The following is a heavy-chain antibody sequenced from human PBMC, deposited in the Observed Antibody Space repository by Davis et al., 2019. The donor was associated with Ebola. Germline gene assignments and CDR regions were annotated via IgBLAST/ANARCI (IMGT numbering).Heavy chain of an antibody. CDR2: IDHSGST. J-gene: IGHJ4*01. CDR1: GGSFSAYY. D-gene: IGHD2-15*01. V-gene: IGHV4-34*01. Sequence: SETLSLTCAVYGGSFSAYYWHWIRQPPGKGLEWIGEIDHSGSTNYNPSLKSRVAISVDTSKNQSSLNLNSLTAADTAVYYCARSVSGGRASDYWGHGTLVTVSS. CDR3: ARSVSGGRASDY.